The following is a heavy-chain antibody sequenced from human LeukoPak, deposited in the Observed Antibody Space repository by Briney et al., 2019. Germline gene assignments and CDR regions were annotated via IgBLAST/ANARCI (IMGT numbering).Heavy chain of an antibody. CDR1: GGSISSGGNY. D-gene: IGHD6-13*01. V-gene: IGHV4-31*03. CDR3: ARSGIAAASQYYFDS. J-gene: IGHJ4*02. CDR2: IYSSGNT. Sequence: SQTLSLTCTVSGGSISSGGNYWSWIRQHPGKGLEWIGYIYSSGNTYYNPSLKSRLTISVDTSKNQFSLKLISVTAADTAVYFCARSGIAAASQYYFDSWGQGTLVTVSS.